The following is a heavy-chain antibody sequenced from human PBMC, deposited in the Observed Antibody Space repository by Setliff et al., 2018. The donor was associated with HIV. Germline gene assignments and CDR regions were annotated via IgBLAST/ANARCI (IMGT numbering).Heavy chain of an antibody. CDR3: ARGRDYYGSGSYFNGRANSYYFMDV. J-gene: IGHJ6*03. D-gene: IGHD3-10*01. V-gene: IGHV4-34*01. CDR1: GESFSGFY. CDR2: INHRGRT. Sequence: SETLSLTCAVYGESFSGFYWTWIRQPPGKGLEWIGEINHRGRTNYSPSLRSRVTISIDTSKNQFSLRLSSVTAADTAVYYCARGRDYYGSGSYFNGRANSYYFMDVWGKGTTVTVSS.